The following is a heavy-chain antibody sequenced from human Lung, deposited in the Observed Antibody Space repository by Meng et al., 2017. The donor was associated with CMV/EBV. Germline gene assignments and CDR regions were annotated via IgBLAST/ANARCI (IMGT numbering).Heavy chain of an antibody. CDR2: INPSGGRT. CDR3: ARGRGPSGSWYIDY. D-gene: IGHD6-13*01. V-gene: IGHV1-46*01. CDR1: GYIFTSYF. J-gene: IGHJ4*02. Sequence: ASVKVSXKADGYIFTSYFIHWVRQAPGQGLEWMGKINPSGGRTTYAQKFQGRLTMTRNSSTSTIYMEVSSLRSEDTAVYYCARGRGPSGSWYIDYWGQGTLVXVSS.